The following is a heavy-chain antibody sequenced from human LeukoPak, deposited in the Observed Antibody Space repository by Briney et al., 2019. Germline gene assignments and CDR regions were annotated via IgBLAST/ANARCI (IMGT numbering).Heavy chain of an antibody. D-gene: IGHD2-15*01. Sequence: ASVKVSCKASGGTFSSYTISWVRQAPGQGLEWMGRIIPILGIANYAQKFQGRVTITADKSTSTAYMELSSLRSEDTAVYYCAGPVAATRKPLVYWGQGTLVTVSS. CDR2: IIPILGIA. CDR1: GGTFSSYT. J-gene: IGHJ4*02. V-gene: IGHV1-69*02. CDR3: AGPVAATRKPLVY.